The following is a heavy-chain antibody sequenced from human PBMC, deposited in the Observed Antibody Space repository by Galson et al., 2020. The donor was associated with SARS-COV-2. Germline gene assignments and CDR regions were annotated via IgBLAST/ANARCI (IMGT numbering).Heavy chain of an antibody. V-gene: IGHV1-24*01. D-gene: IGHD3-3*01. Sequence: ASVKVSCKVSGYTLTELSMHWVRQAPGKGLEWMGGFEPEDGETIDAQKFQGRVTMTEDTSTDTAYMELSSLRSEDTAVYYCATGPPRDYDFWFDPWGQGTLVTVSS. CDR1: GYTLTELS. CDR2: FEPEDGET. J-gene: IGHJ5*02. CDR3: ATGPPRDYDFWFDP.